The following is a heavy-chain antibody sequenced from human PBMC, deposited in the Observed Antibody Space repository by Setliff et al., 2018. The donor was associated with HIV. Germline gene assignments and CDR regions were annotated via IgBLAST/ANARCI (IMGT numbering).Heavy chain of an antibody. CDR3: TRVSGELPLDY. CDR2: IRSKPKSYAT. Sequence: PGGSLRLSCAASGFTFSGSAIHWVRQASGKGLEWVGRIRSKPKSYATAYAASVQGRFTISRDDSKNTAYLQLNSLKAEGTAVYYCTRVSGELPLDYWGQGTLVTVSS. CDR1: GFTFSGSA. D-gene: IGHD2-15*01. V-gene: IGHV3-73*01. J-gene: IGHJ4*02.